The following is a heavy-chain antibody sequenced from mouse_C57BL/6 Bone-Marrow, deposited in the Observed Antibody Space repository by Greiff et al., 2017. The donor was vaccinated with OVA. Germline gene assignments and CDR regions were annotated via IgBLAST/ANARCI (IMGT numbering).Heavy chain of an antibody. D-gene: IGHD2-1*01. V-gene: IGHV14-2*01. CDR2: IDPEDGET. J-gene: IGHJ1*03. Sequence: EVQLQQSGAELVKPGASVKLSCTASGFNIKDYYMHWVKQRTEQGLEWIGRIDPEDGETKYAPKFQGKATITADTSSNTAYLQLSSLTSEDSAVYCYDLVIYGNYVRYFDVWGKGTTVTVSA. CDR1: GFNIKDYY. CDR3: DLVIYGNYVRYFDV.